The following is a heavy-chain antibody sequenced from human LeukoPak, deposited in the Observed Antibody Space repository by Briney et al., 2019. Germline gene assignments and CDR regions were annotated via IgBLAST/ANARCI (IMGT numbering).Heavy chain of an antibody. CDR2: ISAYNGNT. CDR1: GYSFTIYG. J-gene: IGHJ4*02. V-gene: IGHV1-18*03. Sequence: GASVKVSCKASGYSFTIYGISWVRQAPGQGLEWMGWISAYNGNTNYAQNLQGRVTMTTDTSTSTAYMELRSLRSDDMAVYYCARGIWSTTLTAYYLDYWGQGTLVTVSS. CDR3: ARGIWSTTLTAYYLDY. D-gene: IGHD2-21*02.